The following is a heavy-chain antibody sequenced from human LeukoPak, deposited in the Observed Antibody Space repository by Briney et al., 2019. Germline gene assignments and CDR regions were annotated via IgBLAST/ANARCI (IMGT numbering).Heavy chain of an antibody. Sequence: PGGSLRLSCAASGFIFRNSAMSWVRQAPGKGLEWIGSIYHSGSTYYNPSLKSRVTISVDTSKNQFSLKLSSVTAADTAVYYCARAFFITRDVWGSWNWGQGTLVTVSS. CDR3: ARAFFITRDVWGSWN. CDR1: GFIFRNSAM. D-gene: IGHD3-16*01. CDR2: IYHSGST. V-gene: IGHV4-38-2*01. J-gene: IGHJ1*01.